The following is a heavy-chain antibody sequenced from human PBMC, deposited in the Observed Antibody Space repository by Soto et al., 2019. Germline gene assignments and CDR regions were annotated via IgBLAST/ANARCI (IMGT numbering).Heavy chain of an antibody. J-gene: IGHJ6*03. V-gene: IGHV6-1*01. D-gene: IGHD1-7*01. CDR3: AGTTSLQWYYMDV. CDR1: GDSISSNSAA. Sequence: SETLSQTCAISGDSISSNSAAWNWIRQSPSRGLEWLGRTYYRSTRWYNDYAVSVKSRITVNPDTSKNQFSLHLNSVTPEGTAVYYCAGTTSLQWYYMDVWDKGTTVTVSS. CDR2: TYYRSTRWYN.